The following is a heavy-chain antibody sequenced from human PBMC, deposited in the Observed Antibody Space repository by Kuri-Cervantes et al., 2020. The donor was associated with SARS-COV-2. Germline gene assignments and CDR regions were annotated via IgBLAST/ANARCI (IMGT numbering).Heavy chain of an antibody. Sequence: GSLKISCAASGFTFSSYGMHWVRQAPGKGLEWVAFIRYDGSNKYYADSVKGRFTISRDNSKNTLYLQMNSLRAEDTAVYYCAKSPENDDFWSGYYYYYYMDVWGKGTTVTVSS. D-gene: IGHD3-3*01. CDR2: IRYDGSNK. J-gene: IGHJ6*03. CDR3: AKSPENDDFWSGYYYYYYMDV. V-gene: IGHV3-30*02. CDR1: GFTFSSYG.